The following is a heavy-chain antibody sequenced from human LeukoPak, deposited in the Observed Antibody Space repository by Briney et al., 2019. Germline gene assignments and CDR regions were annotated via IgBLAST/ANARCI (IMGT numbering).Heavy chain of an antibody. CDR3: ARVQYDYAFDI. Sequence: PSETLSLTCTVSGYSTSSGYYWGWIRQPPGKGLEWIGSIYHSGSTYYNPSLKSRVTISVDTSKNQFSLKLSSVTAADTAVYYCARVQYDYAFDIWGQGTMVTVSS. J-gene: IGHJ3*02. CDR1: GYSTSSGYY. V-gene: IGHV4-38-2*02. D-gene: IGHD1-1*01. CDR2: IYHSGST.